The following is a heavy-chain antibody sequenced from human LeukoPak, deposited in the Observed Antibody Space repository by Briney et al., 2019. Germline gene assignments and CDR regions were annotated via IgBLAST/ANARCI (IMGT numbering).Heavy chain of an antibody. J-gene: IGHJ4*02. D-gene: IGHD3-10*01. CDR3: AKDRGYLFDY. Sequence: GGSLRLSCAASGFTFSSYGMHWVRQAPGKGLEWVAVISYDGSNKYYADSVKGRFTISRDNSKNTLYLQMNSLRAEDTAVCYCAKDRGYLFDYWGQGTLVTVSS. V-gene: IGHV3-30*18. CDR1: GFTFSSYG. CDR2: ISYDGSNK.